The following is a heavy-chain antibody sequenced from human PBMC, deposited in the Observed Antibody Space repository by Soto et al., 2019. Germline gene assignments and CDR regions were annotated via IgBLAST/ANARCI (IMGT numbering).Heavy chain of an antibody. CDR3: ARGATWVYYYYGMDV. Sequence: SETLSLTCTVSGGSVSSGSYYWSWIRQPPGKGLEWIGYIYYSGSTNYNPSLKSRVTISVDTSKNQFSLKLSSVTAADTAVYYCARGATWVYYYYGMDVWGQGTTVTVSS. CDR1: GGSVSSGSYY. CDR2: IYYSGST. V-gene: IGHV4-61*01. D-gene: IGHD1-26*01. J-gene: IGHJ6*02.